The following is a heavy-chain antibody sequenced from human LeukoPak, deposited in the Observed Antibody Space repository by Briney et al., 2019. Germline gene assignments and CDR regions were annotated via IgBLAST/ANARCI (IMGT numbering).Heavy chain of an antibody. J-gene: IGHJ5*02. V-gene: IGHV4-59*08. CDR1: GGAISSHY. Sequence: PSETLSLTCTVSGGAISSHYWSRIRQPPGKGLEWIGYISSSGNTVHNPSLKSRVIILGDMSKNQFSLKLTSVTAADTAVYYCARHATGSYSVPWLDPWGQGTLVTVSS. D-gene: IGHD3-10*01. CDR2: ISSSGNT. CDR3: ARHATGSYSVPWLDP.